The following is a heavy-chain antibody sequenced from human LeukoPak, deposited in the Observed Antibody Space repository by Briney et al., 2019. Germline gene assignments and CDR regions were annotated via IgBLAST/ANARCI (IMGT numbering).Heavy chain of an antibody. V-gene: IGHV3-53*04. D-gene: IGHD2-15*01. CDR2: IYSGGST. Sequence: GGPLRLSCAASGFIVSSNYMSWVRQAPGKGLEWVSIIYSGGSTFYADSVKGRFTISGHNSKNTLDLQMNPLRAEDTAVYYCARVRIGWYFDLWGRGTQVTVSS. J-gene: IGHJ2*01. CDR1: GFIVSSNY. CDR3: ARVRIGWYFDL.